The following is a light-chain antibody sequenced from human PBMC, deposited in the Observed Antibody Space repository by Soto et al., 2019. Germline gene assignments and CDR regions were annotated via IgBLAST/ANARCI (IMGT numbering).Light chain of an antibody. CDR3: SSYTSSSTYVFSTYV. V-gene: IGLV2-14*01. J-gene: IGLJ1*01. CDR1: SSDVGGYNY. Sequence: QSALTQPASVSGSPGQSITISCTGTSSDVGGYNYVSWYQQHPGKAPKVMIYEVSNRPSGVSNRFSGSKSGNTASLTISGLQAEYEADYYCSSYTSSSTYVFSTYVFGTGTKLTVL. CDR2: EVS.